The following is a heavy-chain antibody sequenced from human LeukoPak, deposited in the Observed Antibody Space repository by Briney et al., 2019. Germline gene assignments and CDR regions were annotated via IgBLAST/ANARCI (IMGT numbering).Heavy chain of an antibody. J-gene: IGHJ4*02. D-gene: IGHD4-17*01. CDR3: ARGGGNYGDLGIFDY. V-gene: IGHV4-61*05. Sequence: PSETLSLTCTVSGGSISSSSYYWGWIRQPPGKGLEWIGHIYYSGSTNYNPSLKSRVTISVDTSKNQFSLKLSSVTAADTAVYYCARGGGNYGDLGIFDYWGQGTLVTVSS. CDR1: GGSISSSSYY. CDR2: IYYSGST.